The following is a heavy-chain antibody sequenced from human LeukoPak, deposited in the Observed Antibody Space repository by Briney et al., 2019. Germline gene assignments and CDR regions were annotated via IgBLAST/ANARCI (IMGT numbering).Heavy chain of an antibody. CDR1: GGSISSSSYY. CDR2: IYYSGST. Sequence: KPSETLSLTCTVSGGSISSSSYYWGWIRQPPGKGLEWIGSIYYSGSTYYNPSLKNRVTISVDTSKNQFSLKLSSVTAADTAVYYCARDMTEMGNFDYWGQGTLVTVSS. CDR3: ARDMTEMGNFDY. D-gene: IGHD5-24*01. V-gene: IGHV4-39*07. J-gene: IGHJ4*02.